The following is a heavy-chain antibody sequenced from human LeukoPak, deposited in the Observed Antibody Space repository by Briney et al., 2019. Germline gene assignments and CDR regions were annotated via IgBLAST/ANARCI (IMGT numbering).Heavy chain of an antibody. J-gene: IGHJ6*03. CDR3: ARARHSSSRYPYFYYYYMDV. CDR2: ISAYNGNT. D-gene: IGHD6-13*01. Sequence: ASVKVSCNASGYTFTSYGISWVRQAPGQGLEWMGWISAYNGNTNYAQKLQGRVTMTTDTSTSTAYMELRSLRSDDTAVYYCARARHSSSRYPYFYYYYMDVWGKGTTVTVSS. CDR1: GYTFTSYG. V-gene: IGHV1-18*01.